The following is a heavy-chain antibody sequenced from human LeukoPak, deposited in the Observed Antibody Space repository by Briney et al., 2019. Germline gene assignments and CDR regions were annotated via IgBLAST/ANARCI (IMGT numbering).Heavy chain of an antibody. Sequence: SGPALVKPTQTLTLTCTFSGFSLSTPEMCVTWIRQPPGKALEWLARIDWDDDKFYSPSLRTRLTISKDTPKNQVVLRMTNMDPVDTGTYYCARMAPDSPSFDYWGQGALITVSS. CDR1: GFSLSTPEMC. CDR2: IDWDDDK. CDR3: ARMAPDSPSFDY. V-gene: IGHV2-70*17. D-gene: IGHD2-15*01. J-gene: IGHJ4*02.